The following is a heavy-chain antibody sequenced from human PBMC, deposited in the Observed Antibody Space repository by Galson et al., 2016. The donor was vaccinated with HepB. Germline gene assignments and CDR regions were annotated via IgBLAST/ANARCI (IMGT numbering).Heavy chain of an antibody. D-gene: IGHD2-2*01. V-gene: IGHV2-26*02. Sequence: PALVKPTQTLTLTCTVSGFSLRNPQMSVSWMRQPPGRALEWLAHIFSNDQKSYSTSLKNRLTNSKDTSESQVVLTMTNLDPADTATYYCAVAPAAIRATWFDPWGQGTLVTVSS. J-gene: IGHJ5*02. CDR2: IFSNDQK. CDR1: GFSLRNPQMS. CDR3: AVAPAAIRATWFDP.